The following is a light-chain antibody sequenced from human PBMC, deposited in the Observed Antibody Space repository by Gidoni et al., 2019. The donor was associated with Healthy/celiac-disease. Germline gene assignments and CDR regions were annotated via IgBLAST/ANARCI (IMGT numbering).Light chain of an antibody. CDR2: GAS. CDR3: QQYGSSVYT. V-gene: IGKV3-20*01. Sequence: IVLTPSPGTLSLSPGERATLSCRASQSVSSSYLAWYQQKPGQAPRLLIYGASSRDTGIPDRFSGSGSGTDFTLTISRLEPEDFAVYYCQQYGSSVYTFGQGTKLEIK. J-gene: IGKJ2*01. CDR1: QSVSSSY.